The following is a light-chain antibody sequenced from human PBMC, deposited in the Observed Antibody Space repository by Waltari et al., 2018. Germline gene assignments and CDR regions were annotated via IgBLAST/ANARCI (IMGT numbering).Light chain of an antibody. V-gene: IGLV1-40*01. CDR2: GNN. CDR1: SPTLRAATD. J-gene: IGLJ3*02. CDR3: QSYDSSLSGQGV. Sequence: QSVLTQPPSVSGAPGQRVPISSTGSSPTLRAATDVHWYQQLPGTAPNLLIYGNNNRPSGVPDRFSGSASGSSASLAISGLQAEDEADYYCQSYDSSLSGQGVFGGGTKLTVL.